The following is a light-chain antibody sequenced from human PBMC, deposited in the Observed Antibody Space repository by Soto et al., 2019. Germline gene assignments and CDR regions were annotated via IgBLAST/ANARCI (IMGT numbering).Light chain of an antibody. V-gene: IGKV1-13*02. CDR1: QGISSA. CDR3: QQFTLYPIT. Sequence: AIQLTQSPSSLSAFVGDRVTITCRASQGISSALAWYQQKPGKPPNLLIFDASTLESGVPSRFSGSGSGTDFTLTITRLQPDDFATYYCQQFTLYPITFGQGTQLEI. J-gene: IGKJ5*01. CDR2: DAS.